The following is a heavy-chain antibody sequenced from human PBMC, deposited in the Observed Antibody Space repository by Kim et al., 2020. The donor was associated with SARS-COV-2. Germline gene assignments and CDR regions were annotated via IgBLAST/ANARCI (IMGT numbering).Heavy chain of an antibody. J-gene: IGHJ5*02. D-gene: IGHD2-2*01. V-gene: IGHV1-69*13. Sequence: SVKVSCKASGGTFSSYAISWVRQAPGQGLEWMGGIIPIFGTANYAQKFQGRVTITADESTSTAYMELSSLRSEDTAVYYCARIVVVVPAAMVGWFDPWGQRTLVTVSS. CDR3: ARIVVVVPAAMVGWFDP. CDR2: IIPIFGTA. CDR1: GGTFSSYA.